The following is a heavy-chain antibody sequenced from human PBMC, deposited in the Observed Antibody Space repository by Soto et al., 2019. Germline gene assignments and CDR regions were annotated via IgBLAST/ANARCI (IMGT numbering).Heavy chain of an antibody. CDR3: ARGRYYDSSRYYFGNWFDL. D-gene: IGHD3-22*01. V-gene: IGHV1-69*13. J-gene: IGHJ5*02. CDR1: GGAYSGYA. CDR2: IIPIFGTA. Sequence: AVKVYCKAGGGAYSGYAISWGRQAPGKGLEWMGGIIPIFGTANYAQKFQGRVTITADESTSTAYMELSSLRSEDTAVYYCARGRYYDSSRYYFGNWFDLWGQGTLVTVSS.